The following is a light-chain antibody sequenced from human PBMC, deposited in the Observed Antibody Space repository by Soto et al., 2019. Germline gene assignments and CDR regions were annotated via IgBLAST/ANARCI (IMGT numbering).Light chain of an antibody. CDR2: AAS. Sequence: DIQMTQSPYSLSAAVGDRVTITCRASQSISTYLNWYQQKPGKAPNLLIFAASTLQSGVPSRFSGSGSGTDFTLTIRSLQPEDFATYYCQQSYTAPLTFGGGTKVDIK. J-gene: IGKJ4*01. CDR3: QQSYTAPLT. CDR1: QSISTY. V-gene: IGKV1-39*01.